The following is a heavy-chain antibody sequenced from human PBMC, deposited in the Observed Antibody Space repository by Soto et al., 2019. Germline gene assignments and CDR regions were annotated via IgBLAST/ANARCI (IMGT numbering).Heavy chain of an antibody. CDR1: GFTFSSYW. CDR3: ATQIAAGGGG. Sequence: EVQLVESGGGLVQPGGSLRLSCAASGFTFSSYWLHWVRQAPGEGLVWVSRINSDGSSTRYADSVKGRFTISRDNAKNTLYLQMTNLRAEDTAVYYCATQIAAGGGGWGQGTLVTVSS. V-gene: IGHV3-74*01. D-gene: IGHD6-13*01. CDR2: INSDGSST. J-gene: IGHJ4*02.